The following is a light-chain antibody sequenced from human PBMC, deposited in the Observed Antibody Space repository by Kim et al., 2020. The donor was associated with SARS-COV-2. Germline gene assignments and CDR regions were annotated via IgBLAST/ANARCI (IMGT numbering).Light chain of an antibody. J-gene: IGKJ1*01. CDR1: QSVNSD. V-gene: IGKV3-15*01. Sequence: EIVMTQSPAILSVSPGERATLSCRASQSVNSDLAWYQQKLGQAPRILFYGASTRATGIPARFSGSGSGTDFSLTISSLESEDFAVYYCQQYNRWPRTFGQGTKVDIK. CDR2: GAS. CDR3: QQYNRWPRT.